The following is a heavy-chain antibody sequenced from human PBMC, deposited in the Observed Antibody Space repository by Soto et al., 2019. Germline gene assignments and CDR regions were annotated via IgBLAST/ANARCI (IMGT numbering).Heavy chain of an antibody. D-gene: IGHD1-1*01. CDR1: GGFVSSGSYY. V-gene: IGHV4-34*01. Sequence: QVQLQQWGAGLLKPSETLSLTCAVYGGFVSSGSYYWSWIRQPPGKGLEWIGEMSHSGGTHFNPSLMRRVTISVETSKNQFSLKMSSVTAADTALYYCARVERGTATTVVDAFDIWGPGTMVTVSS. CDR2: MSHSGGT. CDR3: ARVERGTATTVVDAFDI. J-gene: IGHJ3*02.